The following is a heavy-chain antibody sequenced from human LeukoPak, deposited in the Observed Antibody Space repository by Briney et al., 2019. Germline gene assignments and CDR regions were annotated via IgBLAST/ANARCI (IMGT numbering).Heavy chain of an antibody. V-gene: IGHV3-48*03. CDR2: ISSSGSTI. D-gene: IGHD6-19*01. Sequence: PGGSLRLSCAASGFTFSSYEMNWVRQAPGKGLEWVSYISSSGSTIYYTDSVKGRFTISRDNAKNSLYLQMNSLRAEDTAIYYCARDSSGWSHDAFDIWGQGRMVTVSS. CDR1: GFTFSSYE. J-gene: IGHJ3*02. CDR3: ARDSSGWSHDAFDI.